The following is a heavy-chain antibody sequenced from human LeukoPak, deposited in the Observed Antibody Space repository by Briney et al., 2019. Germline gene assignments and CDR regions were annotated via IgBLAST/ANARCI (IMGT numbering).Heavy chain of an antibody. Sequence: GGSLRLSCAASGFTFSNYGMNWVRQAPGKGLECVSYISSGSTYTNYADSVKGRFTISRDNAKNSLILQMNSLRAEDTALYYCARGRRGWALDYWGQGTLVTVSS. J-gene: IGHJ4*02. CDR3: ARGRRGWALDY. CDR1: GFTFSNYG. V-gene: IGHV3-21*05. D-gene: IGHD6-19*01. CDR2: ISSGSTYT.